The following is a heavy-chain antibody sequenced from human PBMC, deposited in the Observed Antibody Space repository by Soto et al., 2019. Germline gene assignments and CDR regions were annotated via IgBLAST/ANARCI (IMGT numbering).Heavy chain of an antibody. Sequence: QVQLVESGGGVVQPGRSLRLSCAVSGFIFRSYAMHWVRQAPGKGLEWVAVASFDGSDTYSSDSVKGRFTISRDNSTNMLSLQVNSLRAEDTAVYYCARCPMGSAFYYYGMDVWGQGTTVTVSS. CDR2: ASFDGSDT. CDR1: GFIFRSYA. D-gene: IGHD6-25*01. J-gene: IGHJ6*02. CDR3: ARCPMGSAFYYYGMDV. V-gene: IGHV3-30-3*01.